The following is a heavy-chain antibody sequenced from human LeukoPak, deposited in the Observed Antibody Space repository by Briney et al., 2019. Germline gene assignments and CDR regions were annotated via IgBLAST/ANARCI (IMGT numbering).Heavy chain of an antibody. CDR1: GGSISSSSYY. CDR3: ARDRGPPSSGWLDY. Sequence: KPSETLSLTCTVSGGSISSSSYYWGWIRQPPGKGLEWIGSIYYSGSTYYNPSLKSRVTISVDTSKNQFSLKLSSVTAADTAVYYCARDRGPPSSGWLDYWGQGTLVTVSS. J-gene: IGHJ4*02. CDR2: IYYSGST. V-gene: IGHV4-39*07. D-gene: IGHD6-19*01.